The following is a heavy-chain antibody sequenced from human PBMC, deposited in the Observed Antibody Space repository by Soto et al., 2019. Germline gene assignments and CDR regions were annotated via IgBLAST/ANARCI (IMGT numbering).Heavy chain of an antibody. CDR2: ISAYNGNT. CDR3: ARVSSGWLTYYYDSSGSGTIDY. V-gene: IGHV1-18*01. D-gene: IGHD3-22*01. Sequence: ASVKVSCKASGYTFTSYGISWVRQAPGQGXEWMGWISAYNGNTNYAQKLQGRVTMTTDTSTSTAYMELRSLRSDDTAVYYCARVSSGWLTYYYDSSGSGTIDYWGQGTLVTVSS. J-gene: IGHJ4*02. CDR1: GYTFTSYG.